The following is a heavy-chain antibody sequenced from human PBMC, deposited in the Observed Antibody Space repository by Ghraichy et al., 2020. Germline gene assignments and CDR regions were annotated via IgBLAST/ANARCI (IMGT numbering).Heavy chain of an antibody. Sequence: GSLRLSCTVSGGSISSSSYYWGWIRQPPGKGLEWIGSIYYSGSTYYNPSLKSRVTISVDTSKNQFSLKLSSVTAADTAVYYCARRPDDYSNYVGDWGQGTLVTVSS. D-gene: IGHD4-11*01. CDR1: GGSISSSSYY. CDR3: ARRPDDYSNYVGD. V-gene: IGHV4-39*01. CDR2: IYYSGST. J-gene: IGHJ4*02.